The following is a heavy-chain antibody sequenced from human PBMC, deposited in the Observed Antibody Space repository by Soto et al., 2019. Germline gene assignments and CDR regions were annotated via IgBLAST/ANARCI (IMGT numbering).Heavy chain of an antibody. V-gene: IGHV1-69*01. CDR1: GGTFSSYA. CDR3: ARGQFHHVSNYYYALDV. J-gene: IGHJ6*02. Sequence: QVQLVQSGAEVQKPGSSVKVSCKASGGTFSSYAISWVRQAPGQGLEWMGGFIPMFNRPHSARKFQGRVTITADESTSIAYMDLSSLRSEDTAVYYCARGQFHHVSNYYYALDVWGQGTTVTVSS. CDR2: FIPMFNRP.